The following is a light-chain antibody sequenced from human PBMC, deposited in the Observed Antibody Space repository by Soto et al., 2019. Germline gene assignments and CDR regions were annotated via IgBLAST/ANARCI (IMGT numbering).Light chain of an antibody. Sequence: EIVMTQSPATLSVSPGERATLSCRASQNIGSNLVWYQQIPGQAPRLLIYGASTRATGIPARFSGSGSGTEFTLTISSLQSEDFAVYDCQQYDNWPPWTFGQGTKVEVK. V-gene: IGKV3-15*01. CDR2: GAS. CDR3: QQYDNWPPWT. J-gene: IGKJ1*01. CDR1: QNIGSN.